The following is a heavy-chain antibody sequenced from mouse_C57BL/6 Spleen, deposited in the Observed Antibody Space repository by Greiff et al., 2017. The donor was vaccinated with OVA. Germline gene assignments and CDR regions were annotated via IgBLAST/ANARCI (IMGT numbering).Heavy chain of an antibody. Sequence: QVQLQQPGAELVMPGASVKLSCKASGYTFTSYWMHWVKQRPGQGLEWIGEIDPSDSYTNYNQKFKGKSTLTVDKSSSPAYMQLSSLTSEDSAVYYCARSGPLRYFDVWGTGTTVTVSS. CDR3: ARSGPLRYFDV. V-gene: IGHV1-69*01. D-gene: IGHD3-1*01. CDR1: GYTFTSYW. CDR2: IDPSDSYT. J-gene: IGHJ1*03.